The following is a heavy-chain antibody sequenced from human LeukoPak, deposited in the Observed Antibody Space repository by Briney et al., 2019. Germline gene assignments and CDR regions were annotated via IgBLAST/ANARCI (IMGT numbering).Heavy chain of an antibody. CDR2: IIPILGIA. CDR1: GGTFSSYA. J-gene: IGHJ6*02. Sequence: SVKVSCKASGGTFSSYAISWVRQAPGQGLEWMGRIIPILGIANYAQKFQGRVTITADKSTSTAYMEPSSLRSEDTAVYYCASRGYCSGGSCRHYYGMDVWGQGTTVTVSS. CDR3: ASRGYCSGGSCRHYYGMDV. D-gene: IGHD2-15*01. V-gene: IGHV1-69*04.